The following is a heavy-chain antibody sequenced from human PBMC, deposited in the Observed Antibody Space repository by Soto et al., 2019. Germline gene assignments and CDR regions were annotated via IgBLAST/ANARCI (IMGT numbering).Heavy chain of an antibody. D-gene: IGHD6-19*01. Sequence: QLQLQESGPGLVKPSETLSLTCTVSGGSISSSSYYWGWIRQPPGKGLEWIGSIYYSGSTYYNPSLKRRVTISVDTSKNQFSLKLSSVTAADTAVYYCASYSSGWNSYYYYGMDVWGQGTTVTVSS. V-gene: IGHV4-39*01. CDR1: GGSISSSSYY. CDR3: ASYSSGWNSYYYYGMDV. J-gene: IGHJ6*02. CDR2: IYYSGST.